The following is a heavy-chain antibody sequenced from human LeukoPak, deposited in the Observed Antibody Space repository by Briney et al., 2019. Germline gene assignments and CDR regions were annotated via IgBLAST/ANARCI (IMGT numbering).Heavy chain of an antibody. J-gene: IGHJ4*02. CDR1: GFSFSDYG. CDR3: ARDPDGDYDFDY. Sequence: GGSLRLSCAASGFSFSDYGMNWVRRAPGRGLEWLSHINSNGAVISYADSVKGRFTISRDTAKSSLYLQMNSLQIEDTAIYFCARDPDGDYDFDYWGQGTLVTVSS. V-gene: IGHV3-48*01. CDR2: INSNGAVI. D-gene: IGHD4-17*01.